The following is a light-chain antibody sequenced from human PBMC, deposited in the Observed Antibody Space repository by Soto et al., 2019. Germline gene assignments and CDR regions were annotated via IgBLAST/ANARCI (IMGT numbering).Light chain of an antibody. CDR1: SGHSSYA. Sequence: QSVLTQSPSASASLGASVKLTCTLSSGHSSYAIAWHQQQPEKGPRYLMKLNSDGSHSKGDGIPDRFSGSSSGAERYLTISSLQSEDEADYYCQTWGTGGIWVFGGGTKLTVL. J-gene: IGLJ3*02. CDR2: LNSDGSH. CDR3: QTWGTGGIWV. V-gene: IGLV4-69*01.